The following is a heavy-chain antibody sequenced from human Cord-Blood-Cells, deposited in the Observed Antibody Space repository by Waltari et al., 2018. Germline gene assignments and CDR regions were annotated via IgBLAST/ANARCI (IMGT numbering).Heavy chain of an antibody. CDR2: IYPSGST. D-gene: IGHD5-12*01. V-gene: IGHV4-38-2*01. Sequence: QVQLQESGPGLVKPSETLSLTCAVSGYSISSGYYWGWIRQPPGKGLEWIGSIYPSGSTYSHPSLKSRVTISVDTSKNQFALKLSSVTAADTAVYYCARVYSGYESYWYFDLWGRGTLVTVSS. CDR3: ARVYSGYESYWYFDL. J-gene: IGHJ2*01. CDR1: GYSISSGYY.